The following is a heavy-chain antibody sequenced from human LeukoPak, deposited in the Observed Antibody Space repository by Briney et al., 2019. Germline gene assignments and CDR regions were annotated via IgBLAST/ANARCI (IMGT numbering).Heavy chain of an antibody. CDR3: AKDRLSGIAVAGSGYFQY. CDR2: IRYDGSVK. J-gene: IGHJ1*01. CDR1: GFTFSSYG. D-gene: IGHD6-19*01. V-gene: IGHV3-30*02. Sequence: PGGSLRLSCAASGFTFSSYGMHWVRQAPGKGLEWVAFIRYDGSVKYYADSVKGRFTISRDNSKNTLYLQMNSLRAEDTAEYYCAKDRLSGIAVAGSGYFQYWGQGTLVTVSS.